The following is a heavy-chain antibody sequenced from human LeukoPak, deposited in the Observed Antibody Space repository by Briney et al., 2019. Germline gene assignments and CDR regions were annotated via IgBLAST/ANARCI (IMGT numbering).Heavy chain of an antibody. J-gene: IGHJ4*02. V-gene: IGHV3-30*02. CDR1: GFTFSSYG. Sequence: GGSLRLSCAASGFTFSSYGMHWVRQAPGKGLEWVAFIRYDGNDKYYADSVKGRFTISGDNSKNSLYLQINTLRPVDTAVYYCAKGEWLADSWGQGTLVTVSS. CDR2: IRYDGNDK. CDR3: AKGEWLADS. D-gene: IGHD3-3*01.